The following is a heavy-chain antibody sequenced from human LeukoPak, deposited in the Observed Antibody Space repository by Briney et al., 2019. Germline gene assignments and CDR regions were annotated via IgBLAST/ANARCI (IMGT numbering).Heavy chain of an antibody. V-gene: IGHV4-38-2*02. J-gene: IGHJ5*02. Sequence: PSETLSLTCTVSGYSISSGYYWGWIRQPPGKGLEWIGSIYHSGSTYYNPSLKSRVTISVDKSKNQFSLKLSSVTAADTAVYYCARLNYYDSSGFNWFDPWGQGTLVTVSS. CDR3: ARLNYYDSSGFNWFDP. CDR2: IYHSGST. D-gene: IGHD3-22*01. CDR1: GYSISSGYY.